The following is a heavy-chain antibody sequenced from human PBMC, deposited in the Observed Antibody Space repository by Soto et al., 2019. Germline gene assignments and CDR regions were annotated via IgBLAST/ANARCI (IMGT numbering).Heavy chain of an antibody. J-gene: IGHJ4*02. CDR2: IIPIFGTA. CDR3: ARDLDRYFDY. Sequence: AASVKVSCKASGGTFSSYAISWVRQAPGQGLEWMGGIIPIFGTANYAQKFQGRVTITADESTSTAYMELSSLRSEDTAVYYCARDLDRYFDYWGQGTLVTVSS. CDR1: GGTFSSYA. V-gene: IGHV1-69*13.